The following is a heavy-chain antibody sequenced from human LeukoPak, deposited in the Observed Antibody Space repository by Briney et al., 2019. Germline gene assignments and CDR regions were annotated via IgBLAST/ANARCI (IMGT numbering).Heavy chain of an antibody. CDR3: AREGSWYEVDY. CDR1: GFTFSSYG. Sequence: GRSVRLSCAASGFTFSSYGMHWVRQAPGKGLEWVAVIWYDGSNKYYVDSVKGRFTISRDNSKNTLYLQMNSLRAEDTAVYYCAREGSWYEVDYWGQGTLVTVSS. CDR2: IWYDGSNK. D-gene: IGHD6-13*01. J-gene: IGHJ4*02. V-gene: IGHV3-33*01.